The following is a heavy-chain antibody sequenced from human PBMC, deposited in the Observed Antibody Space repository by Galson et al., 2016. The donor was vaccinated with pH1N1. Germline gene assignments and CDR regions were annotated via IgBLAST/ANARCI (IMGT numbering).Heavy chain of an antibody. Sequence: SVKVSCKASGDTFTSYAMHWVRQAPGQRLEWMGWINAGNGIPKYSQRFQGRVTITRDTSASTAYIELSSLRSEDTAVYYCASSYYYDSSGYTDWGQGTLVTVSS. J-gene: IGHJ4*02. CDR3: ASSYYYDSSGYTD. D-gene: IGHD3-22*01. CDR1: GDTFTSYA. CDR2: INAGNGIP. V-gene: IGHV1-3*01.